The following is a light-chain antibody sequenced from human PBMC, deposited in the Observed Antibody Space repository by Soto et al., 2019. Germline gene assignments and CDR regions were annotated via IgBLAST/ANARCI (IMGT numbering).Light chain of an antibody. J-gene: IGKJ1*01. Sequence: DIQMTQSPHSLSASVGDRVTITCRASQDVSNDLGWFQQKPGKAPKVLIYDASTLENGAPSRFSGSGSGTEFTLTISSLQPDDFATYYCQHYNSYSEAFGQGTKVDIK. V-gene: IGKV1-5*01. CDR2: DAS. CDR1: QDVSND. CDR3: QHYNSYSEA.